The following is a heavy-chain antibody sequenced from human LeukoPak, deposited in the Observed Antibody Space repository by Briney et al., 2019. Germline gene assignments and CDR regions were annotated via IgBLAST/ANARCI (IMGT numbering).Heavy chain of an antibody. CDR3: AKVRQFTAATGTGLDY. CDR1: GFTFSNYG. Sequence: PGRSLRLSCAASGFTFSNYGMRWVRQPPGKGRDWVAIIWHDGSIKYYADSVRGRFTISRDNSMNTVYLQMNSLRAEDTAVYYCAKVRQFTAATGTGLDYWGQGTLVTVSS. CDR2: IWHDGSIK. D-gene: IGHD6-13*01. J-gene: IGHJ4*02. V-gene: IGHV3-33*03.